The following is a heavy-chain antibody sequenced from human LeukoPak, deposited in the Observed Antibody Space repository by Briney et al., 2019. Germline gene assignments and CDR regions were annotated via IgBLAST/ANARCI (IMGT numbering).Heavy chain of an antibody. CDR2: IYSSGST. CDR1: GLTVSSNY. V-gene: IGHV3-53*01. Sequence: PGRSLRLSCAASGLTVSSNYMSWVRQAPGKGLEWVSLIYSSGSTYYADSAKGRFTISRDNSKNTLFLQMNSLTAEDTAMYYCTRTFLSGDGYKVGYFDYWGQGTLVTVSS. D-gene: IGHD5-24*01. J-gene: IGHJ4*02. CDR3: TRTFLSGDGYKVGYFDY.